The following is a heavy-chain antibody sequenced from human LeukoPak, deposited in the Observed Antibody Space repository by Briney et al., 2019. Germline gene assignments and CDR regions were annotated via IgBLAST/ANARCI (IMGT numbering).Heavy chain of an antibody. CDR2: ISSSGSTI. V-gene: IGHV3-48*03. CDR3: ARTVARVGY. Sequence: GGSLRLSCAASGFTFSSYEMNWVRQAPGKGLEWVSHISSSGSTIYYTDSVKGRFTISRDNSKNLLYLQMNSLRAEDTAIYYCARTVARVGYWGQGTLVTVSS. J-gene: IGHJ4*02. CDR1: GFTFSSYE. D-gene: IGHD4-23*01.